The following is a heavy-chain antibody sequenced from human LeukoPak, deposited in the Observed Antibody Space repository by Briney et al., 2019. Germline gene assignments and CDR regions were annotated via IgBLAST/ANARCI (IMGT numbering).Heavy chain of an antibody. V-gene: IGHV3-23*01. Sequence: PGGSLRLSCAASGFTFSSYAMSWVRQAPGKGLEWVSAISDNGGSTYYADSVKGRFTISRDNSKNTLYLQMNSLRAEDTAVYYCAKGRFYYDSSGRKDYYYMDVWGKGTTVTVSS. CDR3: AKGRFYYDSSGRKDYYYMDV. CDR1: GFTFSSYA. J-gene: IGHJ6*03. CDR2: ISDNGGST. D-gene: IGHD3-22*01.